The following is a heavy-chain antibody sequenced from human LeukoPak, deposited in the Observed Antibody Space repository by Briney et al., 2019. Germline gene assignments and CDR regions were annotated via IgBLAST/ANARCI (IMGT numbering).Heavy chain of an antibody. D-gene: IGHD3-16*01. Sequence: SETLSLTCTVSGDSIRSYYGSWLRQPPGKGLEFIGYIYYTGRSTYNPSLKSRVAISVDTSKNQFSLNLNSVTAADTAVYFCARDRGILGVDRWGQGILVTVSS. CDR2: IYYTGRS. CDR1: GDSIRSYY. V-gene: IGHV4-59*01. CDR3: ARDRGILGVDR. J-gene: IGHJ5*02.